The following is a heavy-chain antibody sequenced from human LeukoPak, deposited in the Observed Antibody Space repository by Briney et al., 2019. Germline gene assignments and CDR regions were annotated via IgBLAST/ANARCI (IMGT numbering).Heavy chain of an antibody. CDR3: AQGYGWEANYESNHMDV. CDR2: ITPSSSII. D-gene: IGHD1-26*01. Sequence: GGSLRLSCAASGFTFSSYSMNWVRQAPGKGLEWVSYITPSSSIIYYSDSVKGRFTISRDKSKNTLYLQMKSLRDEDTAVYYCAQGYGWEANYESNHMDVWGKGTTVTISS. V-gene: IGHV3-48*02. J-gene: IGHJ6*03. CDR1: GFTFSSYS.